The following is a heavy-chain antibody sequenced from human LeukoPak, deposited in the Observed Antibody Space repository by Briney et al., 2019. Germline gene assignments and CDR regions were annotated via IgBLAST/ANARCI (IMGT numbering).Heavy chain of an antibody. CDR2: MNPNSGNT. CDR3: ATTLLGGLWYSSSWNNWFDP. J-gene: IGHJ5*02. CDR1: GYTFTSYD. Sequence: ASVKVSCKASGYTFTSYDINWARQATGQGLEWMGWMNPNSGNTGYAQKFQGRVTMTRNTSISTAYMELSSLRSEDTAVYYCATTLLGGLWYSSSWNNWFDPWGQGTLVTVSS. D-gene: IGHD6-13*01. V-gene: IGHV1-8*01.